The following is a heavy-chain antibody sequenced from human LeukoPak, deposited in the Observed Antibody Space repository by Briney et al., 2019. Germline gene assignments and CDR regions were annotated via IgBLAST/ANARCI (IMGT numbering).Heavy chain of an antibody. CDR2: INPSGGST. CDR3: AVTGTWELLF. D-gene: IGHD1-26*01. J-gene: IGHJ4*02. Sequence: AASVKVSCKASGYTFTSYYMHWVRQAPGQGLEWMGIINPSGGSTSYAQKFQGRVTMTRDTSTSTVYVELSSLRSEDTAVYYCAVTGTWELLFWGQGTLVTVSS. V-gene: IGHV1-46*01. CDR1: GYTFTSYY.